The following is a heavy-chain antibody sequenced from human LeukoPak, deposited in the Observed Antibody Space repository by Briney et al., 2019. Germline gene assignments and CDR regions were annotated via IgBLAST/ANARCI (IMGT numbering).Heavy chain of an antibody. CDR2: IYYSGST. J-gene: IGHJ4*02. V-gene: IGHV4-39*01. CDR3: ASPSILLWFGELYLRGNESDY. CDR1: GGSISSNSYY. Sequence: SETLSLTCTVSGGSISSNSYYWGWIRQPPGKGLEWIGSIYYSGSTYYNPSLKSRVTISVDTSKNQFSLKLSSVTAADTAVYYCASPSILLWFGELYLRGNESDYWGQGTLVTVSS. D-gene: IGHD3-10*01.